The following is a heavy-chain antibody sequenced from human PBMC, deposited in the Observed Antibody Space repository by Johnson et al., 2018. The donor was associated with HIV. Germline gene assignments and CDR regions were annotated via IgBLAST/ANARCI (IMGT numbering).Heavy chain of an antibody. Sequence: QVQLVESGGGVVQPGRSLRLSCAASGFTFSSFAMHWVRQAPGKGLEWVAVISSDVSNKYYADSVQGRFTISRDTSKNTLDLQRNSLSAEDTAVYYCAREPGIAVAGTEAFDIWGQGTMVTVSS. CDR3: AREPGIAVAGTEAFDI. CDR1: GFTFSSFA. D-gene: IGHD6-19*01. V-gene: IGHV3-30-3*01. J-gene: IGHJ3*02. CDR2: ISSDVSNK.